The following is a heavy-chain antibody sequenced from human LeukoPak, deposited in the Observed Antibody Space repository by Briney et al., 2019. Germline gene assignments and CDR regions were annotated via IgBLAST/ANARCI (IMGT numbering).Heavy chain of an antibody. V-gene: IGHV3-15*01. D-gene: IGHD5-18*01. CDR2: IKSKTDSGTT. CDR3: TTGTWIQLWLADY. J-gene: IGHJ4*02. Sequence: GGSLRLSCAASGFTFSNACMTWVRQAPGKGLEWVGHIKSKTDSGTTDYAAPVKGRFTISRDDSKNTLYLQMNSLKTEDTAVYYCTTGTWIQLWLADYWGQGTLVTVSS. CDR1: GFTFSNAC.